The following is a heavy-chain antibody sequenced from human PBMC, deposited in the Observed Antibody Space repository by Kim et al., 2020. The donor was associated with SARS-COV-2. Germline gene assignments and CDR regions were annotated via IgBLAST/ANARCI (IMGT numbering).Heavy chain of an antibody. CDR2: ISWDGGST. J-gene: IGHJ2*01. V-gene: IGHV3-43*01. Sequence: GGSLRLSCAASGFTFDDYTMHWVRQAPGKGLEWVSLISWDGGSTYYADSVKGRFTISRDNSKNSLYLQMNSLRTEDTALYYCAKDVREPRERYFDLWGRGTLVTVSS. CDR1: GFTFDDYT. CDR3: AKDVREPRERYFDL.